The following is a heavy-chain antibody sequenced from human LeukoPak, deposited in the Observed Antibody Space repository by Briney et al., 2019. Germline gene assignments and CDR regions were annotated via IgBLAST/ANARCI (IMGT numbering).Heavy chain of an antibody. D-gene: IGHD2-2*01. CDR2: ISSNGGST. CDR3: ARYRCSSTSCFVDY. Sequence: PGGSLRLSCAASGFTFSNYAMYWVRQAPGKGLEYVSAISSNGGSTYYANPVKGRFTISRDNSKNTLYLQMGSLRAEDMAVYYCARYRCSSTSCFVDYWGQGTLVTVSS. CDR1: GFTFSNYA. J-gene: IGHJ4*02. V-gene: IGHV3-64*01.